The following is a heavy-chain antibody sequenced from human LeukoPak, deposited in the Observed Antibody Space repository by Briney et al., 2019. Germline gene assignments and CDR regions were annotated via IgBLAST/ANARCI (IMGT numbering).Heavy chain of an antibody. J-gene: IGHJ4*02. D-gene: IGHD3-22*01. Sequence: GASVKVSCKASGYTFTSYYMHWVRPAPGQGLEWMGIINPSGGSTSYAQKFQGRVTMTRDMSTSIVYMELSSLRSEDTAVYYCARPKSSGYYSKPFDYWGQGTLVTVSS. CDR1: GYTFTSYY. CDR2: INPSGGST. V-gene: IGHV1-46*01. CDR3: ARPKSSGYYSKPFDY.